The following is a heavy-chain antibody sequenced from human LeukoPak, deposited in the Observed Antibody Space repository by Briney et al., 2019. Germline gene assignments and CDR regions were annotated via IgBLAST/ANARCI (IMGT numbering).Heavy chain of an antibody. CDR1: GFPFSSYG. V-gene: IGHV3-30*18. Sequence: GRSLRLSCAASGFPFSSYGMHWVRQAPGKGLEWVAAISYDGTNKYYADSVKGRFTISRDNSKNTLYLQMSSLTAEDTAVYYCVKHEWGTVIRGARDFDYWGQGSLVTVSS. J-gene: IGHJ4*02. CDR2: ISYDGTNK. D-gene: IGHD3-10*01. CDR3: VKHEWGTVIRGARDFDY.